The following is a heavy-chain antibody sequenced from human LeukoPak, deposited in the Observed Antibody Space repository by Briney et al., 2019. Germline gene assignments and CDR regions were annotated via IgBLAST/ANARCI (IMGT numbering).Heavy chain of an antibody. V-gene: IGHV1-46*01. Sequence: GASVKVSCKASGYTFTSYYMHWVRQAPGQGVEWMGIINPSGGSTSYAQKFQGRVTMTRDTSTSTVYMELSSLRSEDTAMYYCARSRGPGLSGGSCPDYWGQGTLVTVSS. J-gene: IGHJ4*02. D-gene: IGHD2-15*01. CDR3: ARSRGPGLSGGSCPDY. CDR1: GYTFTSYY. CDR2: INPSGGST.